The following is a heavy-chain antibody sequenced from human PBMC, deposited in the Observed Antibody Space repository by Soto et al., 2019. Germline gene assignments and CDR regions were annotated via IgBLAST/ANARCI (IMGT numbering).Heavy chain of an antibody. Sequence: EVQLVESGGGLVKPGGSLRLSCAASGFTFSNAWMSWVRQAPGKGLEWVGRIKSKTDGGTTDYAAPVKGRFTISRDDSKNTLYLPMNSLKTEDTAVYYCTTVDSSSSSGHLRYWGQGTLVTVSS. CDR3: TTVDSSSSSGHLRY. CDR2: IKSKTDGGTT. D-gene: IGHD6-6*01. CDR1: GFTFSNAW. V-gene: IGHV3-15*01. J-gene: IGHJ4*02.